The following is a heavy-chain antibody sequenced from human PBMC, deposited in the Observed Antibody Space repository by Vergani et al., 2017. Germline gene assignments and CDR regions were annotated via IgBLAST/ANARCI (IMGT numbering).Heavy chain of an antibody. CDR3: ARHESSYYYDSSGYPDY. D-gene: IGHD3-22*01. Sequence: EVQLVQSGAEVKKPGESLRISCKGSGYSFTSYWISWVRQMPGKGLEWMGRIDPSDSYTNYSPSFQGHVTISADKSISTAYLQWSSLKASDTAMYYCARHESSYYYDSSGYPDYWGQGTLVTVSS. CDR1: GYSFTSYW. CDR2: IDPSDSYT. J-gene: IGHJ4*02. V-gene: IGHV5-10-1*03.